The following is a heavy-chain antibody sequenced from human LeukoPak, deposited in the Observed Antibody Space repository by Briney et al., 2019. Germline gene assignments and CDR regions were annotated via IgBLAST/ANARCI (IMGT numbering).Heavy chain of an antibody. V-gene: IGHV3-20*04. CDR2: ITWNGGST. Sequence: PGGSLRLSCAASGFTFDDYGMSWVRQVPGKGLEWVSGITWNGGSTGYADSVKGRFTISRDNAKNSLYLQMNSLRAEDTALYYLARDPGDIAVPGLFYHWGQGTLVTGSS. CDR3: ARDPGDIAVPGLFYH. CDR1: GFTFDDYG. J-gene: IGHJ4*01. D-gene: IGHD6-19*01.